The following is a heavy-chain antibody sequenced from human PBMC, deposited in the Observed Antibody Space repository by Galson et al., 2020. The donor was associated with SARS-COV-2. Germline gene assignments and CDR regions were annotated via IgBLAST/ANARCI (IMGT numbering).Heavy chain of an antibody. D-gene: IGHD3-3*01. V-gene: IGHV3-74*01. Sequence: GGSLRLSCAASGFTFSSYWMHWVRQAPGKGLVWVSCINSDGSSTSYADSVKGRFTISRDNAKNTLYLQMNSLRAEDTAVYYCARSPYYDFWSGYYDYGMDVWGQGTTVTISS. CDR3: ARSPYYDFWSGYYDYGMDV. CDR2: INSDGSST. CDR1: GFTFSSYW. J-gene: IGHJ6*02.